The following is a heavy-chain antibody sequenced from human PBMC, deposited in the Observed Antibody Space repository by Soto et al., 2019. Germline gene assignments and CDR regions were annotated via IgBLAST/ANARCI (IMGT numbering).Heavy chain of an antibody. D-gene: IGHD2-15*01. CDR3: AKDHCSGGSCYRNWFDP. J-gene: IGHJ5*02. Sequence: PGGSLRLSCAASGFTFSSYAMSWVRQAPGKGLEWVSAISGSGGSTYYADSVKGRFTISRDNSKNTLFLQMNSLRAEDTAVYFCAKDHCSGGSCYRNWFDPWGQGTLVTVSS. CDR2: ISGSGGST. CDR1: GFTFSSYA. V-gene: IGHV3-23*01.